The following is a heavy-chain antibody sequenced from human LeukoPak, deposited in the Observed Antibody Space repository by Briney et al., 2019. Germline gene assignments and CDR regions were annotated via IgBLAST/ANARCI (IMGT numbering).Heavy chain of an antibody. V-gene: IGHV3-21*01. D-gene: IGHD3/OR15-3a*01. CDR1: GFTFSSYS. J-gene: IGHJ5*02. Sequence: GGSLRLSCAASGFTFSSYSMNWVRQAPGKGLEWVSSISSSSSYIYYADSVKGRFTISRDNAKNSLYLQMNSLRAEDTAVYHCARDPFSTSNNWFDPWGQGTLVTVSS. CDR2: ISSSSSYI. CDR3: ARDPFSTSNNWFDP.